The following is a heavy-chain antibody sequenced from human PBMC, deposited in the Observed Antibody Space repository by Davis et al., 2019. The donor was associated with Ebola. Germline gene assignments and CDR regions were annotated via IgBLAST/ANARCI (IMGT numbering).Heavy chain of an antibody. Sequence: GESLKISCSASGFTFSRYGIHWVRQTPGKGLEWVALIWDDGSKRYYGDSVKGRFTISRDNSKDTLYLQMNSLRAEDTAVYYCARDPLLLRFLEWPYFGMDVWGQGTTVTVSS. V-gene: IGHV3-33*01. CDR2: IWDDGSKR. CDR3: ARDPLLLRFLEWPYFGMDV. CDR1: GFTFSRYG. D-gene: IGHD3-3*01. J-gene: IGHJ6*02.